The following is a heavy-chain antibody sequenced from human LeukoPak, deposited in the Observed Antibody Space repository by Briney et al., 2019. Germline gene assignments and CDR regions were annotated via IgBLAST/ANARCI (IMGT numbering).Heavy chain of an antibody. CDR3: ARGVSYGDYEVYGMDV. V-gene: IGHV4-31*03. J-gene: IGHJ6*02. Sequence: SETLSLTCTVSGGSISSGGYYWSWIRQHPGKGLEWIGYIYYSGSTYYNPSLKSRVTISVDTSKNQFSLKLSSVTAADTAVYYCARGVSYGDYEVYGMDVWGQGTTVTVSS. D-gene: IGHD4-17*01. CDR1: GGSISSGGYY. CDR2: IYYSGST.